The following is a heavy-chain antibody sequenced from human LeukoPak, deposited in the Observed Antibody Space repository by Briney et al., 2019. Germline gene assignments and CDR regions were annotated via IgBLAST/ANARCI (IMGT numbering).Heavy chain of an antibody. Sequence: PSETLSLTCSVSGGSISSNSYYWGWIRQPPGKGLEWIGSIYYSGNSYYNPSLKSRVTMSVDTSKNQFSLKLSSVTAADTAVYYCARRAGAYSHPYDYWGQGTLVTVSS. CDR2: IYYSGNS. CDR3: ARRAGAYSHPYDY. CDR1: GGSISSNSYY. V-gene: IGHV4-39*01. D-gene: IGHD4/OR15-4a*01. J-gene: IGHJ4*02.